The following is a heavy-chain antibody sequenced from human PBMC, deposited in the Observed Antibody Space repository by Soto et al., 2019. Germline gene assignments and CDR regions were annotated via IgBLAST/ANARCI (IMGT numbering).Heavy chain of an antibody. CDR2: INPSGGST. J-gene: IGHJ5*02. CDR1: GYTFTSYY. V-gene: IGHV1-46*01. CDR3: ARDYNIGSWYKGQYH. D-gene: IGHD6-13*01. Sequence: ASVKVSCKASGYTFTSYYMHWVRQAPGQGLEWMGIINPSGGSTSYAQKFQGRVTMTRDTSTSTVYMELSSLRSEDTAVYYCARDYNIGSWYKGQYHWSQGTLDTVSS.